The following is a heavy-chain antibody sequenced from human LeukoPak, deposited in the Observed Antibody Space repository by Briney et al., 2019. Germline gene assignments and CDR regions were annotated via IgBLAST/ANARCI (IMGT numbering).Heavy chain of an antibody. CDR2: INPSGGST. J-gene: IGHJ4*02. Sequence: ASVKVSCKASGYTFTSYYMHWVRQAPGQGLEWMGIINPSGGSTSYAQKFQGRVTMTRDTSTSTVYMELSSLRSEDTAVYYCARTALIRSGWYHFDYWGQGTQVTVSS. CDR1: GYTFTSYY. CDR3: ARTALIRSGWYHFDY. D-gene: IGHD6-19*01. V-gene: IGHV1-46*01.